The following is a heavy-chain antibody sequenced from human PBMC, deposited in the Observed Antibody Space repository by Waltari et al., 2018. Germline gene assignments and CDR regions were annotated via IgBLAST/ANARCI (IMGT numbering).Heavy chain of an antibody. Sequence: EVQLLESGGGLVQPGGSLRLSCAASGFTFNPYAMRWVRQAPGKGLEWVSAINGRNGGTYYADSVKGRFTISSDNSRNTLYLQMNSLRAEDTAVYCAKLWDYGTTWAGAFDCWGQGTLVTVSS. J-gene: IGHJ4*02. V-gene: IGHV3-23*01. CDR3: AKLWDYGTTWAGAFDC. CDR2: INGRNGGT. D-gene: IGHD3-10*01. CDR1: GFTFNPYA.